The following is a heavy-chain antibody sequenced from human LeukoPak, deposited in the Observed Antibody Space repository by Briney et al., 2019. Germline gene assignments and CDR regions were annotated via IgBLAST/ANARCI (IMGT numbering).Heavy chain of an antibody. CDR3: ARGQRELTPRFDP. J-gene: IGHJ5*02. V-gene: IGHV4-39*01. CDR2: IYYSGST. D-gene: IGHD1-26*01. Sequence: SETLSLTCTVSGGSISSSSYYWGWIRQPPGKGLEWIGSIYYSGSTYYNPSLKSRVTISVDTSKNQFSLKLSSVTAADTAVYYCARGQRELTPRFDPWGQGTLVTVSS. CDR1: GGSISSSSYY.